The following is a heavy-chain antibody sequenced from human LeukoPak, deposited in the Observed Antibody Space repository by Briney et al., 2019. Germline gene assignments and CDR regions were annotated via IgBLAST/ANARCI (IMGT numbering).Heavy chain of an antibody. J-gene: IGHJ4*02. CDR1: GGSFSDYY. Sequence: SETLSLTCAVYGGSFSDYYWSWIRQHPGKGLEWIGYIFYSGSTYCNPSLKSRVTISVDTSKNQFSLKLSSVTAADTAVYYCAREANYYGSGTYYKTFDYWGQGALVTVSS. V-gene: IGHV4-31*11. CDR3: AREANYYGSGTYYKTFDY. D-gene: IGHD3-10*01. CDR2: IFYSGST.